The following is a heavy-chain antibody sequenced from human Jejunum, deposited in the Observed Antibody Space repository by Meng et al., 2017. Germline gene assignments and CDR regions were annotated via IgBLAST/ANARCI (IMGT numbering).Heavy chain of an antibody. CDR2: IFYTGTT. CDR1: GGSIDKTNSY. D-gene: IGHD6-19*01. CDR3: ASRYSSSPGWFDP. V-gene: IGHV4-39*01. Sequence: QLQLQLSGPGLVRPSETLSLTCAVSGGSIDKTNSYWGWIRQPPGGGLEWIGNIFYTGTTYYNPSLKSRVTMSVDTSKNQFSLKLRSVTAADTAIYYCASRYSSSPGWFDPWGQGTLVTVSS. J-gene: IGHJ5*02.